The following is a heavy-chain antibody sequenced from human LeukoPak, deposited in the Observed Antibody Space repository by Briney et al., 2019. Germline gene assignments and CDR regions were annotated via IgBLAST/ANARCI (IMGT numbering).Heavy chain of an antibody. J-gene: IGHJ5*02. CDR1: GRSISSYY. CDR2: IYTSGST. V-gene: IGHV4-4*07. Sequence: SETLSLTCTVSGRSISSYYWSWIRQPAEKGLEWIGRIYTSGSTNYNPSLKSRVTMSVDTSKNQFSLKLSSVTAADTAVYYCARDQGSLNWFDPWGQGTLVTVSS. D-gene: IGHD2-15*01. CDR3: ARDQGSLNWFDP.